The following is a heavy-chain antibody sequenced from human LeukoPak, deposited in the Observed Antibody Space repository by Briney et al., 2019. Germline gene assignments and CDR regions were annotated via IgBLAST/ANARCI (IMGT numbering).Heavy chain of an antibody. Sequence: GRSLRLSCAAFGFIFDDYTMHWVRQAPGKGLEWVSAITWNSGRIAYADSVKGRFTISRDNAKNSLYLQMNGLRAEDTALYYCAKDVSTVLTYFDYWAREPWSPSPQ. J-gene: IGHJ4*02. V-gene: IGHV3-9*01. CDR2: ITWNSGRI. CDR1: GFIFDDYT. CDR3: AKDVSTVLTYFDY. D-gene: IGHD4-17*01.